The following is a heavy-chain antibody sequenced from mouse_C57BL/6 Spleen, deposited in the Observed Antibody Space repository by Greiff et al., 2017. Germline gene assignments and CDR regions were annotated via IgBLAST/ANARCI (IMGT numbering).Heavy chain of an antibody. CDR1: GYTFTSYW. CDR2: IYPGSGST. Sequence: QVQLQQPGAELVKPGASVKMSCKASGYTFTSYWITWVKQRPGQGLEWIGDIYPGSGSTNYNEKVKSKATLPVDTSSSTAYMQLSSLTSEDSAVYYCARRTDGSRRDYAMDYWGQGTSVTVSS. V-gene: IGHV1-55*01. CDR3: ARRTDGSRRDYAMDY. J-gene: IGHJ4*01. D-gene: IGHD1-1*01.